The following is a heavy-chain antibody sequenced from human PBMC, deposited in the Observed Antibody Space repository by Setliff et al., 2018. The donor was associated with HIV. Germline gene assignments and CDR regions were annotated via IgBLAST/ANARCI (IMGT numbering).Heavy chain of an antibody. CDR2: IYYSGST. Sequence: SETLSLTCTVSGHSISSSNYYWGWIRQPPGKGLEWIGSIYYSGSTNYNPSLKSRVTISVDTSKNQFSLKLSSVTAADTAVYYCARKDYSTSWSRSYFDYWGQGTLVTVSS. D-gene: IGHD6-13*01. J-gene: IGHJ4*02. V-gene: IGHV4-39*01. CDR3: ARKDYSTSWSRSYFDY. CDR1: GHSISSSNYY.